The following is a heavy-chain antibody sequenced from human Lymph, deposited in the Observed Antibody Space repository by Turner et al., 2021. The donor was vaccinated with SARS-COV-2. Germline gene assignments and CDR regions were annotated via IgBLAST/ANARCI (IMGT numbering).Heavy chain of an antibody. J-gene: IGHJ6*02. V-gene: IGHV1-2*02. D-gene: IGHD3-3*01. CDR3: ARYVERYNDFWSGYSGGYGMDV. Sequence: QVQLVQSGAEVKKPGASVKVSCKASGYTFTGSYMHWMRQAPGQGLEWMGWINPISGGTNYAQKFQGRVTMTRDTSISAAYMELSRLRSDDTAVYYCARYVERYNDFWSGYSGGYGMDVWGQGTTVTVSS. CDR1: GYTFTGSY. CDR2: INPISGGT.